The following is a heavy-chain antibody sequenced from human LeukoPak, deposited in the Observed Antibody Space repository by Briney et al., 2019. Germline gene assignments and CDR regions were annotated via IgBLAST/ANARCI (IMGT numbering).Heavy chain of an antibody. Sequence: SETLSLTCAVYGGSFSGYYWSWIRQPPGKGLEWIGEINHSGSTNYNPSLKSRVTISVDTSKNQFSLKLSSVTAADTAVYYCARGRRVRGAPFDYRGQGTLVTVSS. V-gene: IGHV4-34*01. CDR3: ARGRRVRGAPFDY. J-gene: IGHJ4*02. CDR1: GGSFSGYY. CDR2: INHSGST. D-gene: IGHD3-10*01.